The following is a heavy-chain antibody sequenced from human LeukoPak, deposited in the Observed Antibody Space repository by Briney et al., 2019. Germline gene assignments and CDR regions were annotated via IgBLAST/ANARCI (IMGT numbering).Heavy chain of an antibody. CDR1: GFTFSSHW. CDR2: INGDGSGA. V-gene: IGHV3-74*01. J-gene: IGHJ4*02. Sequence: GSLRLSCSASGFTFSSHWMHWVRQAPGKGLVWVSRINGDGSGANYAGSVRGRFTISRDNAKNTLYLQMNSLRAEDTAVYYCASGSGDYGDPFDYWGQGTLVTVSS. D-gene: IGHD4-17*01. CDR3: ASGSGDYGDPFDY.